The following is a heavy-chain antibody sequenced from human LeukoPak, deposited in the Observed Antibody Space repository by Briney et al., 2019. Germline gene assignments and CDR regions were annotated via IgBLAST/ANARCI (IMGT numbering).Heavy chain of an antibody. D-gene: IGHD6-13*01. CDR2: ISGSGGST. J-gene: IGHJ4*02. CDR3: AKDVRIAAAGTNFDY. Sequence: GGSLRLSCAASGFTFSSYATSWVRQAPGKGLEWVSAISGSGGSTYYADSVKGRFTISRDNSKNTLYLQMNSLRAEDTAVYYCAKDVRIAAAGTNFDYWGQGTLVTVSS. CDR1: GFTFSSYA. V-gene: IGHV3-23*01.